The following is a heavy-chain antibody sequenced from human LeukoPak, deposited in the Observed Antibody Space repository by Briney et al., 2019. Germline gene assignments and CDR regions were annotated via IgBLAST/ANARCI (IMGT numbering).Heavy chain of an antibody. Sequence: ASVKGSCKASGYTFTGYYMHWVRQAPGQGLEWMGWINPNSGGTNYAQKFQGRVTMTRDTSISTAYMELSRLRSDDTAVYYCARLLGEATQGAEIGRAKYYYYGMDVWGQGTTVTVSS. CDR1: GYTFTGYY. V-gene: IGHV1-2*02. CDR3: ARLLGEATQGAEIGRAKYYYYGMDV. CDR2: INPNSGGT. D-gene: IGHD1-26*01. J-gene: IGHJ6*02.